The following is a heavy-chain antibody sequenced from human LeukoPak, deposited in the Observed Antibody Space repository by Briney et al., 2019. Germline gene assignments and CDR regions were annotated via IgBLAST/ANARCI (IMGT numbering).Heavy chain of an antibody. CDR1: GFTFDDYG. CDR3: ARGHIAAAGTGSYWFDP. D-gene: IGHD6-13*01. J-gene: IGHJ5*02. CDR2: INWNGGST. V-gene: IGHV3-20*04. Sequence: GGSLRLSCAASGFTFDDYGMSWVRHAPGKGLEWVSGINWNGGSTGYADSVKGRFTISRDNAKNSLYLQMNSLRAEDTALYYCARGHIAAAGTGSYWFDPWGQGTLVTVSS.